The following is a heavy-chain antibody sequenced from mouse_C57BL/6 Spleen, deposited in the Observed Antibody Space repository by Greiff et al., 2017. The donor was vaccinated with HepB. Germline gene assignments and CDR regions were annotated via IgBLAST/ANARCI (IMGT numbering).Heavy chain of an antibody. J-gene: IGHJ3*01. Sequence: VHLVESGAELVKPGASVKISCKASGYAFSSYWMNWVKQRPGKGLEWIGQIYPGDGDTNYNGKFKGKATLTADKSSSTAYMQLSSLTSEDSAVYFCARAGTVVATKDWFAYWGQGTLVTVSA. V-gene: IGHV1-80*01. CDR2: IYPGDGDT. CDR3: ARAGTVVATKDWFAY. CDR1: GYAFSSYW. D-gene: IGHD1-1*01.